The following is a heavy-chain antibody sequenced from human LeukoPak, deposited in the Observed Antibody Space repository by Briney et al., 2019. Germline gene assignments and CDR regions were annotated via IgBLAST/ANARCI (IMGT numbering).Heavy chain of an antibody. D-gene: IGHD6-19*01. V-gene: IGHV3-21*01. Sequence: GGPLRLSCAASGFTFSSYEMNWVRQAPGKGLEWVSSISSSSSYIYYADSVKGRFTISRDNAKNSLYLQMNSLRAEDTAVYYCARAGIGSVAGTLDYWGQGTLVTVSS. J-gene: IGHJ4*02. CDR2: ISSSSSYI. CDR1: GFTFSSYE. CDR3: ARAGIGSVAGTLDY.